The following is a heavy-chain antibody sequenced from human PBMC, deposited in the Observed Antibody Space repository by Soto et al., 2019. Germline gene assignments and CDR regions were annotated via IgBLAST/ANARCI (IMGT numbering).Heavy chain of an antibody. CDR1: GGSISSYY. CDR2: IYYSGST. Sequence: SEAVSLTCTGSGGSISSYYWSWIRQPPGKGLEWIGYIYYSGSTNYNPSLKSRVTISVDNSKNTLYLQMSSLRAEDTAVYYCANPDTWGQGTLVTSPQ. J-gene: IGHJ5*02. CDR3: ANPDT. V-gene: IGHV4-59*12.